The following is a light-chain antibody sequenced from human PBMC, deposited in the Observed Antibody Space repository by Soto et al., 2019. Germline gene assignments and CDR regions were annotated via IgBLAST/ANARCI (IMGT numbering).Light chain of an antibody. J-gene: IGKJ4*01. CDR1: QSLLHRNGYNY. CDR2: LGS. CDR3: MQALQTQLT. V-gene: IGKV2-28*01. Sequence: DIVMTRSPLSLPVTPGEPASISCRSSQSLLHRNGYNYLDWYLQKQGQSPQLLIYLGSNRASGVPDRFSGSGSGTDFTLKISRVEAEDVGIYYCMQALQTQLTFGGGTKVEIK.